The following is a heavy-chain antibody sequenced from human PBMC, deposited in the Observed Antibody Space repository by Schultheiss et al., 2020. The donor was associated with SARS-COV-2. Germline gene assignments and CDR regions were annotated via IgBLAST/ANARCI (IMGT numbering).Heavy chain of an antibody. J-gene: IGHJ4*02. CDR1: GFTFTSSA. D-gene: IGHD3-10*01. V-gene: IGHV1-18*01. CDR3: ARGSGPVYYYGSGSYYPFDY. Sequence: ASVKVSCKASGFTFTSSAMQWVRQARGQRLEWMGWISAYNGNTNYAQKLQGRVTMTTDTSTSTAYMELRSLRSEDTAVYYCARGSGPVYYYGSGSYYPFDYWGQGTLVTVSS. CDR2: ISAYNGNT.